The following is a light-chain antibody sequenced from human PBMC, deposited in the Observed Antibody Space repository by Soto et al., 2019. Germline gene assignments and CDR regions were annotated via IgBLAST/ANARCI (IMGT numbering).Light chain of an antibody. Sequence: DIQMTQSPSTLSASVGDGVTLTCRASQNISGWLAWYQQKPGKAPKLLIYKASSLESGVPPRFSGSGSGTEFTLTINSLQPGDTAMYHCQQHNSYPWTFGQGTKVEIK. J-gene: IGKJ1*01. CDR1: QNISGW. CDR2: KAS. V-gene: IGKV1-5*03. CDR3: QQHNSYPWT.